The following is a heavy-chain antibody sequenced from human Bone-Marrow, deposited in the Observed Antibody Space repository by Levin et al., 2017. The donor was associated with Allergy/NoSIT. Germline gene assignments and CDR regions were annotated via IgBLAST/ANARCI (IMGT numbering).Heavy chain of an antibody. CDR3: AKEEGVPAAIDPYYFDY. V-gene: IGHV3-23*01. CDR2: ISGSGGST. CDR1: GFTFSSYA. J-gene: IGHJ4*02. D-gene: IGHD2-2*01. Sequence: GGSLRLSCAASGFTFSSYAMSWVRQAPGKGLEWVSAISGSGGSTYYADSVKGRFTISRDNSKNTLYLQMNSLRAEDTAVYYCAKEEGVPAAIDPYYFDYWGQGTLVTVSS.